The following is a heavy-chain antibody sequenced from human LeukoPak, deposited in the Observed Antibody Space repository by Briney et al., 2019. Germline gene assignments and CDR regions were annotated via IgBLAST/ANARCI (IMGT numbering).Heavy chain of an antibody. Sequence: PSETLSLTCAVYGGSFSGYYWSWIRQPPGKGLEWIGEFNHSGSTNYNPSLKSRVTISVDTSKNQFSLKLSSVTAADTAVYYCARVYAYCSSTSCYGNYMDVWGKGTTVTVSS. J-gene: IGHJ6*03. V-gene: IGHV4-34*01. CDR1: GGSFSGYY. CDR3: ARVYAYCSSTSCYGNYMDV. CDR2: FNHSGST. D-gene: IGHD2-2*01.